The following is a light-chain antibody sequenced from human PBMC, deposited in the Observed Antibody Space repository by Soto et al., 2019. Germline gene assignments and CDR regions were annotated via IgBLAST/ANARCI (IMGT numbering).Light chain of an antibody. CDR2: TNN. J-gene: IGLJ2*01. CDR3: AAWDDSLNGVV. V-gene: IGLV1-44*01. Sequence: QLVLTQPPSASGTPGQRVTISCSGSSSNIGSNTVNWYQQRPGTAPKLLIYTNNQRPSGVPDRFSCSKSGTSASLAISGLQSEDEVDYYCAAWDDSLNGVVFGGGTKLTFL. CDR1: SSNIGSNT.